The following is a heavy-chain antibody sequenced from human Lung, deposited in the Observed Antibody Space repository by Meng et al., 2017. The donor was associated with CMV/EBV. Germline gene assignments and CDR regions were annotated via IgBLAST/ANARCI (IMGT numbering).Heavy chain of an antibody. V-gene: IGHV3-66*02. CDR3: ARDLRSAFLTDFPHNGMDV. CDR2: IYAGGST. CDR1: GFTVSNNY. Sequence: GGSLRLXCAASGFTVSNNYMSWVRQAPGKGLEWVSVIYAGGSTHYADSVKGRFTISRDNSENTVYLHMNSLRGDDTAVYYCARDLRSAFLTDFPHNGMDVWGQGXTVTVSS. D-gene: IGHD3-9*01. J-gene: IGHJ6*02.